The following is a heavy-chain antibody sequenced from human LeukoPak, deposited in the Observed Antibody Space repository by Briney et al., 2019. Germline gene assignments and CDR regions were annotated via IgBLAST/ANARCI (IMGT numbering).Heavy chain of an antibody. CDR1: GGSISGYY. CDR2: IYYSGST. Sequence: SETLSLTCTVSGGSISGYYWSWIRQSPGKGLEWIGYIYYSGSTNYNPSLKSRVTISVDTSKNQFSLKLSSVTAADTAVYYCARSPYYGSGSYYYAGFDYWGQGTLVTVSS. V-gene: IGHV4-59*01. D-gene: IGHD3-10*01. J-gene: IGHJ4*02. CDR3: ARSPYYGSGSYYYAGFDY.